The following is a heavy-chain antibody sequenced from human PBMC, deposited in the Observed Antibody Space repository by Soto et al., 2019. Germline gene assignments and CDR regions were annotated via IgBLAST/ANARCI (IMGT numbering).Heavy chain of an antibody. J-gene: IGHJ4*02. CDR3: AKHVVIVSGGSSYDF. CDR1: GGSISGYY. D-gene: IGHD1-26*01. Sequence: SETLSLTCSVSGGSISGYYWSWIRQPPGKGLEFVGYVYYTKYTNYNPSLKSRLTISLDMSKNQISLKLTSVTAADTAVYYCAKHVVIVSGGSSYDFWGQGILVTV. V-gene: IGHV4-59*08. CDR2: VYYTKYT.